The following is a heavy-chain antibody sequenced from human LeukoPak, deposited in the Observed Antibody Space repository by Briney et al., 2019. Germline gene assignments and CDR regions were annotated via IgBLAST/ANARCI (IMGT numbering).Heavy chain of an antibody. V-gene: IGHV3-74*01. CDR3: ARDKCTSTSCYGYNWFDP. Sequence: GGSLRLSCAASGFTVSSYWMHWVRQAPGKGLVWVSRINTDGSSTSYADSVKGRFTISRDNAKNTLYLQMNSLRAEDTAVYYCARDKCTSTSCYGYNWFDPWGQGTLVTVSS. D-gene: IGHD2-2*01. J-gene: IGHJ5*02. CDR1: GFTVSSYW. CDR2: INTDGSST.